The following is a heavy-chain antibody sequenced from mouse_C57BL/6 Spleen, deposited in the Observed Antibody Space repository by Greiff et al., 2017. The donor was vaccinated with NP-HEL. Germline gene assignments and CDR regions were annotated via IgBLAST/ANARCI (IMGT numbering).Heavy chain of an antibody. J-gene: IGHJ2*01. Sequence: EVQLQESGGDLVKPGGSLKLSCAASGFTFSSYGMSWVRQTPDQRLEWVATISSGGSYTYYPDSVKGRFTISRDNAKNTLYLQMSDLESEDSAMYYCSRWWASFDYWGQGTTLTVSS. CDR3: SRWWASFDY. D-gene: IGHD1-1*02. CDR2: ISSGGSYT. V-gene: IGHV5-6*01. CDR1: GFTFSSYG.